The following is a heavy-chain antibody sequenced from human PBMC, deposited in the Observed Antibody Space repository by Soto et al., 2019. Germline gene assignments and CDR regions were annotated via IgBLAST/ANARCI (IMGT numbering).Heavy chain of an antibody. Sequence: QLQLQESGSGLVKPSQTLSLTCAVSGGSISSGGYSWSWIRQPPGKGLEWIGYIYHSGSTYYNPSLKSRVTLSVDRSKNQFSLKLSSVTAADTAVYYCASGGDGYNPADFDYWGQGTLVTVSS. D-gene: IGHD3-16*01. CDR1: GGSISSGGYS. CDR2: IYHSGST. V-gene: IGHV4-30-2*01. CDR3: ASGGDGYNPADFDY. J-gene: IGHJ4*02.